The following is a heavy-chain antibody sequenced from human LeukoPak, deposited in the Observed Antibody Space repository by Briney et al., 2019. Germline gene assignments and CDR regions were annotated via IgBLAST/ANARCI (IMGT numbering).Heavy chain of an antibody. D-gene: IGHD6-6*01. CDR3: ARVMEYSSSSVGGEYYYYGMDV. Sequence: SETLSLTCAVSGGSISSSNWWSWVRQPPGKGLEWIGEIYHSGSTNYNPSLKSRVTISVDKSKNQFSLKLSSVTAADTAVYYCARVMEYSSSSVGGEYYYYGMDVWGQGTTVTVSS. J-gene: IGHJ6*02. V-gene: IGHV4-4*02. CDR2: IYHSGST. CDR1: GGSISSSNW.